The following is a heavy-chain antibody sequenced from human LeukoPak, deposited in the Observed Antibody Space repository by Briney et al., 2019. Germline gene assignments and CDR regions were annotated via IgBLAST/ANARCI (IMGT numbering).Heavy chain of an antibody. CDR3: ARAPYDFWGMDV. Sequence: ASVKVSCKASGYTFTSYYLHWVRQAPGQGLEWMAMINPSGGSTGYAQKFQGRVTMTRDTSTSTVYMELSSLRSEDTAVYYCARAPYDFWGMDVWGQGTTVTVSS. CDR1: GYTFTSYY. V-gene: IGHV1-46*01. D-gene: IGHD3-3*01. J-gene: IGHJ6*02. CDR2: INPSGGST.